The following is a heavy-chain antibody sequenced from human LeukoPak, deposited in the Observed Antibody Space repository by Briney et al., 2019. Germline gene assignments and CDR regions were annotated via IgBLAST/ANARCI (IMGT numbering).Heavy chain of an antibody. V-gene: IGHV3-33*01. Sequence: GGSLRLSCAASGFTFSSYGMHWVRQAPGKGLEWVAVIWYNGTDKYYGDSVKGRFTISRDNSKNTLFLRMNSLRAEDTALYYCAREASLSGCYFDYWGQGTLVTVSS. CDR1: GFTFSSYG. CDR2: IWYNGTDK. CDR3: AREASLSGCYFDY. D-gene: IGHD5-12*01. J-gene: IGHJ4*02.